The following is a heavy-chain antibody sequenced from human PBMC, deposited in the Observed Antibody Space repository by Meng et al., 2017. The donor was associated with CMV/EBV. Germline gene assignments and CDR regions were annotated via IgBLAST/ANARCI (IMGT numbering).Heavy chain of an antibody. V-gene: IGHV1-69*05. Sequence: SVKVSCKASGGTFSSYVISWVRQAPGQGLEWMGGIIPIFGAANYAQKLQGRVTITTDESTSTAYMELSSLGSEDPAVYYCARIPGVNDFWRGPQGGWFDPWGQGTLVTVSS. CDR3: ARIPGVNDFWRGPQGGWFDP. D-gene: IGHD3-3*01. J-gene: IGHJ5*02. CDR2: IIPIFGAA. CDR1: GGTFSSYV.